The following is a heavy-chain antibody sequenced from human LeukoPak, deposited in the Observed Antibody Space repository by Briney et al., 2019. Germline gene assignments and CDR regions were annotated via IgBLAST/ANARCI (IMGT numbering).Heavy chain of an antibody. V-gene: IGHV3-21*01. CDR2: ISSSSSYI. CDR3: VRYYDYVWGSYRRDPYYFDY. J-gene: IGHJ4*02. Sequence: GSLRLSCAASGFTFSSYSMNWVRQAPGKGLEWVSSISSSSSYIYYADSVKGRFTISRDNAKNSLDLQMNSLRAEDTAVYYCVRYYDYVWGSYRRDPYYFDYWGQGTLVTVSS. CDR1: GFTFSSYS. D-gene: IGHD3-16*02.